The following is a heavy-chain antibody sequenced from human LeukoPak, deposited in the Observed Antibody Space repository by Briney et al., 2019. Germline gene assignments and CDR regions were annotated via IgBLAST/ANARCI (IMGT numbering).Heavy chain of an antibody. D-gene: IGHD3-9*01. CDR3: AVYYDILTGYHVSDY. Sequence: PSETLSLTCAVYGGSFSGYYWSWIRQPPGKGLERIGEINHSGSTNYNPSLKSRVTISVDTSKNQFSLQLSSVTAADTAVYYCAVYYDILTGYHVSDYWGQGTLVTVSS. V-gene: IGHV4-34*01. CDR2: INHSGST. CDR1: GGSFSGYY. J-gene: IGHJ4*02.